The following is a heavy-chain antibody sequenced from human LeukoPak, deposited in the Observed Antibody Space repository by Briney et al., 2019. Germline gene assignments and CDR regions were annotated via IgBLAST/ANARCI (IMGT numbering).Heavy chain of an antibody. J-gene: IGHJ6*02. CDR3: ARAGGWYSSSWYGDYYYGMAS. CDR2: ISSSGSTI. D-gene: IGHD6-13*01. CDR1: GFTFSDYY. Sequence: GGSLRLSCAASGFTFSDYYMSWIRQAPGKGLEWVSYISSSGSTIYYADSVKGRFTISRDNAKNSLYLQMNSLRAEDTAVYYCARAGGWYSSSWYGDYYYGMASGAKGPRSPSP. V-gene: IGHV3-11*01.